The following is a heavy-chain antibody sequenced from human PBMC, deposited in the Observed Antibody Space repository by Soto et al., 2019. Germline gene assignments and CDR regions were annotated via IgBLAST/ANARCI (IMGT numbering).Heavy chain of an antibody. Sequence: SETLSLTCAVSGGSITSDDNWWSWIRQPPGKGLEWIGYIYYSGSTNYNPSLKSRVTISVDTSKNQFSLKLSSVTAADTAVYYCARGRDGDYVWGSYRSPLFDYWGQGTLVTVSS. V-gene: IGHV4-61*08. J-gene: IGHJ4*02. CDR1: GGSITSDDNW. CDR2: IYYSGST. D-gene: IGHD3-16*02. CDR3: ARGRDGDYVWGSYRSPLFDY.